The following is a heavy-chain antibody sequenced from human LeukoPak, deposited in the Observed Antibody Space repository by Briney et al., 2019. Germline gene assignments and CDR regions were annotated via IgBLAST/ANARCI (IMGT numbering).Heavy chain of an antibody. CDR2: ISGSGGST. D-gene: IGHD5-24*01. V-gene: IGHV3-23*01. CDR1: GFTFSSYG. CDR3: ARDRRRDGYNSKTNDY. Sequence: GGSLRLSCAASGFTFSSYGMSWVRQAPGKGLEWVSAISGSGGSTYYADSVKGRFTISRDNAKNTLYLQMNSLRAEDTAVYYCARDRRRDGYNSKTNDYWGQGTLVTVSS. J-gene: IGHJ4*02.